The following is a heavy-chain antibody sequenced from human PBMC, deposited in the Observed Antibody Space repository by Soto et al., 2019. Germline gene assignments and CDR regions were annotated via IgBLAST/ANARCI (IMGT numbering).Heavy chain of an antibody. Sequence: ASVKVSCKASSYTFTSYGFSWVRQAPGQGLEWMGWITAYNGNTKYAQKWQGRVTMTTDTSTSTAYMELRSLRSDDTAVYYCARSIVVVTALDYWGQGTLVTVSS. V-gene: IGHV1-18*01. CDR3: ARSIVVVTALDY. CDR2: ITAYNGNT. D-gene: IGHD2-21*02. J-gene: IGHJ4*02. CDR1: SYTFTSYG.